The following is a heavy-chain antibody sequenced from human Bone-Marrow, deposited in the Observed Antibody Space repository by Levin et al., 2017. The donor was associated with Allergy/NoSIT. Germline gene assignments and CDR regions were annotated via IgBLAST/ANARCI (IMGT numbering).Heavy chain of an antibody. CDR3: ARGPISDY. CDR1: GFSFSTSE. Sequence: GESLKISCAASGFSFSTSEMVWVRQAPGKGLDWVSYISSSGIPIYYADSVKGRFTITRDNAKNSLYLQMNSLTVEDTAVYYCARGPISDYWGQGALVIVSS. V-gene: IGHV3-48*03. D-gene: IGHD5-24*01. J-gene: IGHJ4*02. CDR2: ISSSGIPI.